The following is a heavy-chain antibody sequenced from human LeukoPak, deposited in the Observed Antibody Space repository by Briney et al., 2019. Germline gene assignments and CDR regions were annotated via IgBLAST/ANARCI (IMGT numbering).Heavy chain of an antibody. CDR1: GGSFSGYY. D-gene: IGHD5-18*01. J-gene: IGHJ4*02. CDR2: INHSGST. CDR3: ARGSTWIQLWSTPKYCDY. Sequence: SETLSLTCAVYGGSFSGYYWSWVRQPPGKGLEWIGEINHSGSTNYNPSLKSRVTISVDTSKNQSSLKLSSVTAADTAVYYCARGSTWIQLWSTPKYCDYWGQGTLVTVSS. V-gene: IGHV4-34*01.